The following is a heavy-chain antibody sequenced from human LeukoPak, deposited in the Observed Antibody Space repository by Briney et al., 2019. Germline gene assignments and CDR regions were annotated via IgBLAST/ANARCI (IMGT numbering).Heavy chain of an antibody. V-gene: IGHV3-30*04. CDR2: ISYDGSNK. J-gene: IGHJ4*02. D-gene: IGHD6-19*01. CDR1: GFTFSSYA. CDR3: AREHSSGWYFDY. Sequence: PGGSLRLSCAASGFTFSSYAMHWVRQAPGKGLEWVAVISYDGSNKYYADSVKGRFTISRDNSKNTLYLQMNSLRAEDTAVYYCAREHSSGWYFDYWGQGTLVTVSS.